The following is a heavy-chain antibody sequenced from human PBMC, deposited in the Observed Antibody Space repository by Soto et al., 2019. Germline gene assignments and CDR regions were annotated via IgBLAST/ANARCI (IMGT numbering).Heavy chain of an antibody. D-gene: IGHD3-10*01. CDR1: GFTFSSYE. CDR3: ARGGGYYYGSGSYSH. V-gene: IGHV3-48*03. Sequence: EVQLVESGGGLVQPGGSLRPSCAASGFTFSSYEMNWVRQAPGKGLEWVSYISSSGSTIYYADSVKGRFTISRDNAKNSLYLQMNSLRAEDTAVYYCARGGGYYYGSGSYSHWCQGTLVTVSS. J-gene: IGHJ4*02. CDR2: ISSSGSTI.